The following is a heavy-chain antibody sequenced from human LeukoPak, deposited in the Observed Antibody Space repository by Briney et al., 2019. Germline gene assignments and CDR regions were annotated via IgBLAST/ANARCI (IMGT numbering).Heavy chain of an antibody. D-gene: IGHD2-2*01. CDR3: ARALDSSSSRYQAFEY. CDR2: IKQDESEK. Sequence: PGGSLRLSCAASGFTFSSYWMSWVRQAPGKGLGWVANIKQDESEKYYVDSVKGRFTISRDNAKNSLYLQMNNLRAEDTAVYYCARALDSSSSRYQAFEYWGQGTLVTVSP. J-gene: IGHJ4*02. CDR1: GFTFSSYW. V-gene: IGHV3-7*01.